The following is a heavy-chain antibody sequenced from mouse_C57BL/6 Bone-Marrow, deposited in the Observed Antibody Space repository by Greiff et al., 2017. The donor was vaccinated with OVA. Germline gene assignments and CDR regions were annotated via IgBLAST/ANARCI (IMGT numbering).Heavy chain of an antibody. CDR3: ARHYYGRSYY. D-gene: IGHD1-1*01. Sequence: EVKLMESGGDLVKPGGSLKLSCAASGFTFSSYGMSWVRQTPDKRLEWVATISSGGSYTYYPDSVKGRFTISRDNAKNTLYLQMSSLKSEDTAMYYCARHYYGRSYYGGQGTTLTVAS. J-gene: IGHJ2*01. CDR2: ISSGGSYT. CDR1: GFTFSSYG. V-gene: IGHV5-6*01.